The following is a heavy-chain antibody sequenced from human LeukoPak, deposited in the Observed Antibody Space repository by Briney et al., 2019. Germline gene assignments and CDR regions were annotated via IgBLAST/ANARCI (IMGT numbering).Heavy chain of an antibody. V-gene: IGHV1-18*01. Sequence: ASVKVSCKASGYTFTSYGISWVRQAPGQGLEWMGWISAYNGNTNYAQKLHGRGTMTTDTSTSTAYMELRSLRSDDTAVYYCARGLPYGSGSPRGEYFQHWGQGTLVTVSS. CDR1: GYTFTSYG. J-gene: IGHJ1*01. CDR3: ARGLPYGSGSPRGEYFQH. D-gene: IGHD3-10*01. CDR2: ISAYNGNT.